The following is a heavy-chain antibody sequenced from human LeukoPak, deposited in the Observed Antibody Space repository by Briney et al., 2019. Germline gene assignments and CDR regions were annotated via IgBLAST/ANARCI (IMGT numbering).Heavy chain of an antibody. CDR2: IYYSGST. V-gene: IGHV4-39*01. CDR1: GGSISSSSYY. J-gene: IGHJ4*02. CDR3: ATEKEPIAAAGTDY. D-gene: IGHD6-13*01. Sequence: SETLSLTCTVSGGSISSSSYYWGWIRQPPGRGLEWIGSIYYSGSTYYNPSLKSRVTISVDTSKNQFSLKLSSVTAADTAVYYCATEKEPIAAAGTDYWGQGTLVAVSS.